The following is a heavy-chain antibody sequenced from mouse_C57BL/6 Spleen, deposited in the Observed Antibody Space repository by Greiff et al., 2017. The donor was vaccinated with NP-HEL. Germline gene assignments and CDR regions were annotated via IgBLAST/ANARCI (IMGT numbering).Heavy chain of an antibody. D-gene: IGHD1-1*01. Sequence: QVQLKESGAELVRPGASVKMSCKASGYTFTSYNMHWVKQTPRQGLEWIGAIYPGNGDTSYNQKFKGKATLTVDKSSSTAYMQLSSLTSEDSAVYFCARLGSSYVYYAMDYWGQGTSVTVSS. J-gene: IGHJ4*01. CDR1: GYTFTSYN. CDR3: ARLGSSYVYYAMDY. CDR2: IYPGNGDT. V-gene: IGHV1-12*01.